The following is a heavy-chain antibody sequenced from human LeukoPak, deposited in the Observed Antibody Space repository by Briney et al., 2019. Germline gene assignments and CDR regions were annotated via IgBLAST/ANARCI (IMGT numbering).Heavy chain of an antibody. CDR1: GGPISSGSFL. V-gene: IGHV4-61*02. D-gene: IGHD3-10*01. CDR3: ARAEWFGVSEGYYYYGMDV. J-gene: IGHJ6*02. Sequence: SQTLSLTCTVSGGPISSGSFLWSWIRQPAGKGLEWIGRFYTSGSTDYNPSLKSRVTISIDTSKNQFSLKLSSVTAADTAVYYCARAEWFGVSEGYYYYGMDVWGQGTTVTVSS. CDR2: FYTSGST.